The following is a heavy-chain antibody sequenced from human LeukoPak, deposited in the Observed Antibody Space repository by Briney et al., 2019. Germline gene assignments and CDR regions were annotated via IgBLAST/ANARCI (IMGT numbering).Heavy chain of an antibody. CDR2: IREDGSET. V-gene: IGHV3-7*01. D-gene: IGHD6-19*01. CDR1: GFTFTTYW. J-gene: IGHJ4*02. CDR3: ARDRLAVGGPYYFDY. Sequence: GGSLRLSCAASGFTFTTYWTNRVRQAPGKGLEWVATIREDGSETYYVDFVKGRFTISRDNAKNSLHLQMNSLRAEDTAVYYCARDRLAVGGPYYFDYWGQGTLVTVSS.